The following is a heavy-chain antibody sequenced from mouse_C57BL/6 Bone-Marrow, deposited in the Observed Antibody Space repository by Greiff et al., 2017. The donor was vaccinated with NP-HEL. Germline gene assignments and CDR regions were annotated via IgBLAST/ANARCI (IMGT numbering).Heavy chain of an antibody. D-gene: IGHD1-1*01. V-gene: IGHV14-1*01. J-gene: IGHJ2*01. CDR3: TTRGVLLLRSYFDY. CDR2: IDPEDGDT. CDR1: GFNIKDYY. Sequence: EVQLQESGAELVRPGASVKLSCTASGFNIKDYYMHWVKQRPEQGLEWIGRIDPEDGDTEYAPKFQGKATMTADTSSNTAYLQLSSLTSEDTAVYYCTTRGVLLLRSYFDYWGQGTTLTVSS.